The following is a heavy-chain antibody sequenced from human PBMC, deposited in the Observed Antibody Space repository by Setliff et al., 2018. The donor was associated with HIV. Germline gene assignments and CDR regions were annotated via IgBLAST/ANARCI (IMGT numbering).Heavy chain of an antibody. CDR2: MNPNSGNT. J-gene: IGHJ6*03. Sequence: ASVKVSCKASGYTFSSYDINWVRQATGQGLEWMGWMNPNSGNTGYAQKFQGRVTMTRDTSISRAYMELNNLKFEDTAVYYCARARRDSYDRGRRNHYYIDVWGKGTTVTVSS. V-gene: IGHV1-8*02. CDR1: GYTFSSYD. D-gene: IGHD3-22*01. CDR3: ARARRDSYDRGRRNHYYIDV.